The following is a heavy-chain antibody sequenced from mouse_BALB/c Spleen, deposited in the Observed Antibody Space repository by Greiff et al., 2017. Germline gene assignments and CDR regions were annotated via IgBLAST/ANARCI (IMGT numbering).Heavy chain of an antibody. CDR2: ISNLAYSI. CDR1: GFTFSDYG. Sequence: EVKVEESGGGLVQPGGSRKLSCAASGFTFSDYGMAWVRQAPGKGPEWVAFISNLAYSIYYADTVTGRFTISRENAKNTLYLEMSSLRSEDTAMYYCARDGYYCNYANYYAMDYWGQGTSVTVSS. J-gene: IGHJ4*01. D-gene: IGHD2-1*01. CDR3: ARDGYYCNYANYYAMDY. V-gene: IGHV5-15*02.